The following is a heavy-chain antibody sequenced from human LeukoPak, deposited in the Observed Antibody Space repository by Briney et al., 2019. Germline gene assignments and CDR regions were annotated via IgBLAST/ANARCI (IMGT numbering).Heavy chain of an antibody. CDR3: AKDSVAVAGLVNHFDY. V-gene: IGHV3-9*01. CDR1: GFTFDDYA. CDR2: ISWNSGSV. Sequence: GGSLRLSCAASGFTFDDYAMHWVRQAPGKGLEWVSGISWNSGSVGYADSVKGRFTISRDNSRDTVYLRMKSLRVEDTAVYYCAKDSVAVAGLVNHFDYWGRGTLVTVSS. D-gene: IGHD6-19*01. J-gene: IGHJ4*02.